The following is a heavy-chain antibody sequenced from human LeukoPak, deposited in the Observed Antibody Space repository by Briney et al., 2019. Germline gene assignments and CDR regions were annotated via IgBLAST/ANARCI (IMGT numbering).Heavy chain of an antibody. CDR2: INPNSGGT. D-gene: IGHD6-19*01. CDR3: ARDPLQYSSGWYYVSAGSGFDP. J-gene: IGHJ5*02. V-gene: IGHV1-2*02. CDR1: GYTFTGYY. Sequence: GASVKVSCKASGYTFTGYYIHWVRQAPGQGLEWMGWINPNSGGTNYAQKFQGRVTMTRDTSISTAYMELSRLRSDDTAVYYCARDPLQYSSGWYYVSAGSGFDPWGQGTLVTVSS.